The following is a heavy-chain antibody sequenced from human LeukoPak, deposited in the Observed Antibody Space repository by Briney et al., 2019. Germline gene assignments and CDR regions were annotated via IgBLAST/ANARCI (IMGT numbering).Heavy chain of an antibody. CDR1: GGSISSSSYY. J-gene: IGHJ6*03. V-gene: IGHV4-39*07. CDR2: IYYRGTT. Sequence: SETLSLTCTVSGGSISSSSYYWGWIRQPPGKGLEWIGRIYYRGTTYYNPSLKSRVTISVDTSKNQFSLKLSSVTAADTAVYYCARVEEGYGSGRRENYYYYYMDVWGKGTTVTISS. D-gene: IGHD3-10*01. CDR3: ARVEEGYGSGRRENYYYYYMDV.